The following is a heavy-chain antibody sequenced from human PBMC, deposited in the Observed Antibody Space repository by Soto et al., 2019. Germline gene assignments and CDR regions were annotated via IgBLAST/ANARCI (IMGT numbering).Heavy chain of an antibody. CDR3: ARGLRRQLLNWFDP. CDR2: IYYIGST. V-gene: IGHV4-59*01. CDR1: GGSISSCY. Sequence: SETLSLTCTVSGGSISSCYWSWIRQPPGKGLEWIGYIYYIGSTNYNPSLKSRVTISVDTSKNQFSLKLSSVTAADTAVYYCARGLRRQLLNWFDPWGQGTLVTFS. D-gene: IGHD2-2*01. J-gene: IGHJ5*02.